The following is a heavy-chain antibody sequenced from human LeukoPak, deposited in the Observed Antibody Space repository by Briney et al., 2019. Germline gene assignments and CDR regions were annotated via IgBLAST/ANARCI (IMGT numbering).Heavy chain of an antibody. D-gene: IGHD1-26*01. CDR1: GFTFSSYW. Sequence: GGSLRLSCAASGFTFSSYWMSWVRQAPGKGLEWVSAISGSGGSTYYADSVKGRFTISRDNSKNTLYLQMNSLRAEDTAVYYCAKDQVGAPDYFDYWGQGTLVTVSS. CDR2: ISGSGGST. CDR3: AKDQVGAPDYFDY. V-gene: IGHV3-23*01. J-gene: IGHJ4*02.